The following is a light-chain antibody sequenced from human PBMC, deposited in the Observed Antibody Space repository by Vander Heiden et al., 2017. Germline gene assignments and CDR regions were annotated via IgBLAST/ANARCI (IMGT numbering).Light chain of an antibody. J-gene: IGKJ1*01. Sequence: IHITPSPSSLSASVGDRVTITCRASQGISNYLAWYQQKPGKVPKLLIYAASTLQSGVPSRFSGSGSGTDFTLTISSLQPEDVATYYCQKYNSALGTFGQGTKVEIK. CDR2: AAS. CDR3: QKYNSALGT. V-gene: IGKV1-27*01. CDR1: QGISNY.